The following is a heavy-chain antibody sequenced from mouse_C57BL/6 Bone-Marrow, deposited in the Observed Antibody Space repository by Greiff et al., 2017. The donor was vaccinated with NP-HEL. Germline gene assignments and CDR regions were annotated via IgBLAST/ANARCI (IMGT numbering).Heavy chain of an antibody. V-gene: IGHV1-69*01. D-gene: IGHD3-3*01. Sequence: VQLHQPGAELVMPGASVKLSCKASGYTFTSSWMHWVKQRPGQGLEWIGEIDPSDSYTNYNQKFKGKSTLTVDKSSSTAYMQLSSLTSEDSAVYYCAREGRYWGQGTTLTVSS. CDR1: GYTFTSSW. J-gene: IGHJ2*01. CDR2: IDPSDSYT. CDR3: AREGRY.